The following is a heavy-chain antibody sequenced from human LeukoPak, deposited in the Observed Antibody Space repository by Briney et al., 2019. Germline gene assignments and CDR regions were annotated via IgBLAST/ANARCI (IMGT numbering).Heavy chain of an antibody. CDR2: IYYSGST. CDR1: GGFISSYY. Sequence: SETLSLTCTVSGGFISSYYWSWIRQPPGKGLEWIGYIYYSGSTNYNPSLKSRVTISVDTSKNQFSLKLSSVTAADTAVYYCASSLLLGYYYYMDVWGKGTTVTISS. CDR3: ASSLLLGYYYYMDV. J-gene: IGHJ6*03. D-gene: IGHD3-10*01. V-gene: IGHV4-59*08.